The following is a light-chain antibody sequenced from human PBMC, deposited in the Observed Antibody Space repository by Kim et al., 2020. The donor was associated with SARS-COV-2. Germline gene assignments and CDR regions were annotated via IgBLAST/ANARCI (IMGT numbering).Light chain of an antibody. J-gene: IGKJ1*01. CDR1: QSVVTSY. CDR2: GAS. V-gene: IGKV3-20*01. Sequence: EIVLTQSPGTLSLSPGQRATLSCRASQSVVTSYLAWYQQKPGQAPRLLIYGASSRATGIPDRFSGSESGTDFTLSISRLEPEDFAVYYCQQYGSSPLTFGQGTKVDIK. CDR3: QQYGSSPLT.